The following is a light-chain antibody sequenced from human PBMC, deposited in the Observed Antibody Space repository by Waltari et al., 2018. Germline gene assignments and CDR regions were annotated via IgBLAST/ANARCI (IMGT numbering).Light chain of an antibody. Sequence: EIVLTQSPGTLYLSPGERAILSCRASQNVGRTLARYQQKPGQAPRLLIYGASNRATGIPDRFSGSGSGTDFSLTISRLEPEDFSVYYCQHYVRLPVTFGQGTRVEI. V-gene: IGKV3-20*01. CDR3: QHYVRLPVT. CDR2: GAS. J-gene: IGKJ1*01. CDR1: QNVGRT.